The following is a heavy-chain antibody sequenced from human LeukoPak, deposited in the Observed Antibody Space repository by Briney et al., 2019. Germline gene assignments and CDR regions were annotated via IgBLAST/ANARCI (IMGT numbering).Heavy chain of an antibody. CDR2: INHGGLT. Sequence: SETLSLTCAVYGDSFKNYYWTWIRQSPEKGLEWIGEINHGGLTSYNPSHESRLTLLVDTSKNQFSLNLRSVTAADTAVYFCARARAFVWGSYRYIPYYFDPWGQGTLVTVSS. V-gene: IGHV4-34*01. D-gene: IGHD3-16*02. CDR3: ARARAFVWGSYRYIPYYFDP. CDR1: GDSFKNYY. J-gene: IGHJ5*02.